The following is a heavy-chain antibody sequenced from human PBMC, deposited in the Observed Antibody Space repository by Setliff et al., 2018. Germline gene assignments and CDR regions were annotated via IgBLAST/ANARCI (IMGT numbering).Heavy chain of an antibody. J-gene: IGHJ6*03. CDR1: GGTFSSYA. D-gene: IGHD4-4*01. V-gene: IGHV1-69*05. CDR2: IIPIFGTA. Sequence: GASVKVSCKASGGTFSSYAISWVRQAPGQGLEWMGGIIPIFGTANYAQKFQGRVTITTDESTSTAYMELSSLKSEDTAVCYCANEHGTTVTVENYHYYMDVWGKGTTVTVSS. CDR3: ANEHGTTVTVENYHYYMDV.